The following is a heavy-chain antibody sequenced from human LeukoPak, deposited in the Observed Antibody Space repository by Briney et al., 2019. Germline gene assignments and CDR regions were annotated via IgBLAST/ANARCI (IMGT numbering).Heavy chain of an antibody. V-gene: IGHV4-59*01. J-gene: IGHJ6*03. CDR3: ARVYSSSSNDMDV. Sequence: SETLSLTCTVSGGSISSYYWSWIRQPPGQGLEWIGYIYYSGSTNYNPSLKSRVTISVDTSKNQFSLKLSSVTAADTAVYYCARVYSSSSNDMDVWGKGTTVTVSS. D-gene: IGHD6-6*01. CDR1: GGSISSYY. CDR2: IYYSGST.